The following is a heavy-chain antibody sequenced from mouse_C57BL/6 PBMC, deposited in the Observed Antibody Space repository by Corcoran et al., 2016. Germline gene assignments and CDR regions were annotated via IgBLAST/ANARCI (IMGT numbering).Heavy chain of an antibody. Sequence: QVTLKESGPGILQSSQTLSLTCSFSGFSLSTSGMGVSWIRQPSGKGLEWLAHIYWDDDKRYNPSLKSRLTISKDTSTNQVFLKITSVDTADTATYYCARSRDDGYYQYYFDYWGQGTTLTVSS. CDR1: GFSLSTSGMG. CDR3: ARSRDDGYYQYYFDY. CDR2: IYWDDDK. V-gene: IGHV8-12*01. D-gene: IGHD2-3*01. J-gene: IGHJ2*01.